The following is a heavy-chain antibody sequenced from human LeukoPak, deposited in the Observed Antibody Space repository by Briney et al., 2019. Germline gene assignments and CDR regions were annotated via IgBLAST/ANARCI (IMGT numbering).Heavy chain of an antibody. CDR1: GFTFSTYW. CDR2: IKQDGSEK. V-gene: IGHV3-7*01. J-gene: IGHJ5*02. CDR3: ARGGRDTWFDP. Sequence: GGSLRLSCAASGFTFSTYWMTWVRQAPGNGREWVANIKQDGSEKNYVDSVKGRFTISRDNAKNSLYLQMNSLRAEDEAVYYCARGGRDTWFDPWGQGTLVIVSS. D-gene: IGHD5-24*01.